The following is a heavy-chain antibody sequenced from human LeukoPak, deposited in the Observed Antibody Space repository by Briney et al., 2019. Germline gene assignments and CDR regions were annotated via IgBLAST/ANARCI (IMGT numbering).Heavy chain of an antibody. CDR1: GFTFSIYG. D-gene: IGHD6-13*01. CDR2: IRYDGSNK. J-gene: IGHJ4*02. Sequence: PGGSLRLSCAASGFTFSIYGMHWVRQALGKGLEWVAFIRYDGSNKYYADSVKGRFTISRDNSKNTLYLQMNSLRAEDTAVYYCAKDLQIAAAGTDYWGQGTLVTVSS. CDR3: AKDLQIAAAGTDY. V-gene: IGHV3-30*02.